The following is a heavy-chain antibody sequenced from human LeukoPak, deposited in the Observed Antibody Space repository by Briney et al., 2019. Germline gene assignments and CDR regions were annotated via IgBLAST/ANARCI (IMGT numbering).Heavy chain of an antibody. J-gene: IGHJ5*02. V-gene: IGHV1-2*02. Sequence: ASVKVSCKASGYTFTGYYMHWVRQAPGQGLEWMGWINPNSGGTNYAQKFQGRVTMTRDTSISTAYMELSRLRSDDTAVYYCARLYCGSTSCYSWGGWFDPWGQGTLVTVSS. CDR1: GYTFTGYY. CDR2: INPNSGGT. D-gene: IGHD2-2*01. CDR3: ARLYCGSTSCYSWGGWFDP.